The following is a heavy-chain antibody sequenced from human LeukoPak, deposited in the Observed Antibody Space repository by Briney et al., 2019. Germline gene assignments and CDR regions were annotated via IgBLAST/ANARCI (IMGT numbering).Heavy chain of an antibody. D-gene: IGHD3-10*01. J-gene: IGHJ4*02. CDR2: ISGSDGST. CDR1: GFTFSSYA. CDR3: AKSTQTRTMVRGVIITPLDY. Sequence: GGSLRLSCAASGFTFSSYAMSWVRQAPGKGLEWVSAISGSDGSTYYADSVKDRFTISRDNSKNTLYLQMNSLRAEDTAVYYCAKSTQTRTMVRGVIITPLDYWGQGTLVTVSS. V-gene: IGHV3-23*01.